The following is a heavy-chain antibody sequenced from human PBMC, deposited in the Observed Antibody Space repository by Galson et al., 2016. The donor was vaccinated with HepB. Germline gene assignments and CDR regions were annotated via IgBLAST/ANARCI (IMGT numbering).Heavy chain of an antibody. D-gene: IGHD2-21*02. CDR3: AGDCGADCYAFDI. V-gene: IGHV2-5*02. CDR1: GFSLRTSGVG. Sequence: PALVKPTQTLTLTCSFSGFSLRTSGVGVGWIRQPPGKALEWLALIYWDDDKFYSPSLKSRVTITKDTSKNQVVLTMTNMDPVDTATYYGAGDCGADCYAFDIWGQGKMVTVSS. J-gene: IGHJ3*02. CDR2: IYWDDDK.